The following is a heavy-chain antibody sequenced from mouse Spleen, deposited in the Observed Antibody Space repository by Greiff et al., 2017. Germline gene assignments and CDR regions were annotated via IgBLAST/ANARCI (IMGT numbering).Heavy chain of an antibody. V-gene: IGHV1-74*01. CDR1: GYTFTSYW. Sequence: VQLQQPGAELVKPGASVKVSCKASGYTFTSYWMHWVKQRPGQGLEWIGRIHPSDSDTNYNQKFKGKATLTVDKSSSTAYMQLSSLTSEDSAVYYCAMRIYYDYYAMDYWGQGTSVTVSS. CDR2: IHPSDSDT. J-gene: IGHJ4*01. D-gene: IGHD2-1*01. CDR3: AMRIYYDYYAMDY.